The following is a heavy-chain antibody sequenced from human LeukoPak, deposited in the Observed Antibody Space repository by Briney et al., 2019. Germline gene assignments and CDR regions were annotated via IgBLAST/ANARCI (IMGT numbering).Heavy chain of an antibody. CDR3: AKDGPLVGPYYFDY. J-gene: IGHJ4*02. CDR2: ISGSGVST. V-gene: IGHV3-23*01. D-gene: IGHD1-26*01. CDR1: GFTFTSYA. Sequence: GGSLRLSCAASGFTFTSYAMNWVRQAPGKGLEWVSAISGSGVSTFYADSVKGRFTISRDKSKNTLYLQMNSLRAEDTAVYYCAKDGPLVGPYYFDYWGQGTLVTVSS.